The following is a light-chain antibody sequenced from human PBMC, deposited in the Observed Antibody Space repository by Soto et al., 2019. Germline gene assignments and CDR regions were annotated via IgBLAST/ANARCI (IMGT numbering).Light chain of an antibody. CDR1: SSNIGHNA. V-gene: IGLV1-36*01. CDR2: YDD. Sequence: QLVLTQPPSVSAAPRQRVTISCSGSSSNIGHNAVNWYQQLPGKAPKLLIYYDDLLPSGVSDRFSASKSGTSASLAISGLQSEDEADYYCAAWDDSLKGYVFGTGTKVTVL. CDR3: AAWDDSLKGYV. J-gene: IGLJ1*01.